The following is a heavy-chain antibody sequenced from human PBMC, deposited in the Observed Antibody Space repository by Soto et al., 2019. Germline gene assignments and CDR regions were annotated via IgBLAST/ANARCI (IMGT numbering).Heavy chain of an antibody. Sequence: QVQLQESGPGLVKPSQTLSLTCTVSGGSISSGDYYWSWIRQPPGKGLEWIGYIYYSGSTYYNPLLKSPVTISADPPKNQFSLKLSSVTAADTAVYYCARDKRITIFGVVIEGDPTDYYGMDVWGQGTTVTVSS. D-gene: IGHD3-3*01. V-gene: IGHV4-30-4*01. CDR1: GGSISSGDYY. CDR3: ARDKRITIFGVVIEGDPTDYYGMDV. CDR2: IYYSGST. J-gene: IGHJ6*02.